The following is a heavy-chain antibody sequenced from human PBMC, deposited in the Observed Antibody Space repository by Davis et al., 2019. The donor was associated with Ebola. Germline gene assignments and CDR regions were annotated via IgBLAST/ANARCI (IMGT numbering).Heavy chain of an antibody. CDR1: GFTFSSYE. Sequence: PGGSLRLSCAASGFTFSSYEINWVRQAPGKGLEWVSYIFSSGSTTYYAGSVKGRFTISRDNAKNSVYLQMNSLRVEDTGVYYCVAQMNYCPSPNCAFDYWGQGTLVTVSS. V-gene: IGHV3-48*03. D-gene: IGHD2-2*01. CDR2: IFSSGSTT. J-gene: IGHJ4*02. CDR3: VAQMNYCPSPNCAFDY.